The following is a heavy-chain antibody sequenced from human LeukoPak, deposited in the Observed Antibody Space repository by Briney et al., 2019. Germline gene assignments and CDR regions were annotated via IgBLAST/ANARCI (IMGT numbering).Heavy chain of an antibody. CDR1: VDSISGHY. Sequence: PSETLSLTCTGTVSVDSISGHYWSWIRQPAGKGLEWIGHIYPSGSTNYNPSLKRRVTMSLDTSKNQFSLKLSSVTAADTAVYYCARDAPYYGDYYYYYYYMDVWGKGTTVTVSS. J-gene: IGHJ6*03. V-gene: IGHV4-4*07. D-gene: IGHD4-17*01. CDR2: IYPSGST. CDR3: ARDAPYYGDYYYYYYYMDV.